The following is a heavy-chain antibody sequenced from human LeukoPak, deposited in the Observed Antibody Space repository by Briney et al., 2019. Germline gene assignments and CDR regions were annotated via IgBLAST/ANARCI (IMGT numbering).Heavy chain of an antibody. CDR3: ARDKSKSMGRGVIIKDHSYYYMDV. J-gene: IGHJ6*03. D-gene: IGHD3-10*01. Sequence: PGGSLRLSCAASGFTFSSYSMSWVRQAPGKGLEWVANINQDGSEKYYVDSVKGRFTISRDNAKNSLYLQMNSLRAEDTAVYYCARDKSKSMGRGVIIKDHSYYYMDVWGKGTTVTISS. CDR2: INQDGSEK. V-gene: IGHV3-7*01. CDR1: GFTFSSYS.